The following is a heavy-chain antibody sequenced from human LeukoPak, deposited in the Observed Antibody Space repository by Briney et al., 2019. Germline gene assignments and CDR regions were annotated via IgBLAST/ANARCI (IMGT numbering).Heavy chain of an antibody. CDR1: GFTFDDYA. V-gene: IGHV3-9*03. CDR3: AKDTAYNYYGSGSYLDY. J-gene: IGHJ4*02. Sequence: PGGSLRLSCAASGFTFDDYAMHWVRQAPGKGLEWVSGISWNSGSIGYTDSVKGRFTISRDNAKNSLYLQMNSLRAEDMALYYCAKDTAYNYYGSGSYLDYWGQGTLVTVSS. D-gene: IGHD3-10*01. CDR2: ISWNSGSI.